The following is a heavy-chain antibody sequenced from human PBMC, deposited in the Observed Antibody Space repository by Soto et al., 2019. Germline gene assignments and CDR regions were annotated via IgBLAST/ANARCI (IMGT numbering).Heavy chain of an antibody. CDR2: INPSGGST. D-gene: IGHD7-27*01. Sequence: ASLKVSCNASGYTFTSYYMHWVRQAPGQGLEWMGIINPSGGSTSYAQKFQGRVNMTRDTSTSTVYMELSSLRSEDTAVYYCARGGPRGRPNTGDWFDXWGQGTLVTVSX. CDR1: GYTFTSYY. CDR3: ARGGPRGRPNTGDWFDX. J-gene: IGHJ5*02. V-gene: IGHV1-46*01.